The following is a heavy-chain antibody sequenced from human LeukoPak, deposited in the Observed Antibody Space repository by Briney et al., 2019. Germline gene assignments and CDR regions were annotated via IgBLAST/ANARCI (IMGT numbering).Heavy chain of an antibody. CDR2: ISGSGKNI. V-gene: IGHV3-23*01. Sequence: GGSLRLSCAASGFTFSFHAMTWVRQAPGKGLKWVSSISGSGKNIYYGDSVKGRFTISRDNSKNTLYLQMNSLRAEDTAVYYCAKDWGAVSNTPTGIGYWGQGTLVTVSS. J-gene: IGHJ4*02. CDR1: GFTFSFHA. CDR3: AKDWGAVSNTPTGIGY. D-gene: IGHD5/OR15-5a*01.